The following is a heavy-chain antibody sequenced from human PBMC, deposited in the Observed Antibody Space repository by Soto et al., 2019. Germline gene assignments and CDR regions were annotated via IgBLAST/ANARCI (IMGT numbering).Heavy chain of an antibody. Sequence: QPGGSLRLSCVASGFTFRSFSLNWVRQAPGKGLEWVSYISGTDTAYYADSVKGRFTISRDSAKNSVYLHMTSVREEDTAVYYCARGPAATAFYFDYWGQGTPVTVSS. D-gene: IGHD6-25*01. CDR2: ISGTDTA. J-gene: IGHJ4*02. CDR1: GFTFRSFS. V-gene: IGHV3-48*02. CDR3: ARGPAATAFYFDY.